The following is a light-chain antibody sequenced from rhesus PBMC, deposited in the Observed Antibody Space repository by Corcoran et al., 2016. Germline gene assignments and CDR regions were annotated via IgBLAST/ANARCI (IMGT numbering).Light chain of an antibody. V-gene: IGKV1-46*01. Sequence: DIQMTQSPSSLSASVGDTVTITCRASQSFSSSLAWYQQKPGKAPKLLIYSASSLQSGVPSRFSGRKSGTDFTLTISSLQPEDIASYYCQQYYSDPPTFDGGTKVELK. J-gene: IGKJ4*01. CDR2: SAS. CDR1: QSFSSS. CDR3: QQYYSDPPT.